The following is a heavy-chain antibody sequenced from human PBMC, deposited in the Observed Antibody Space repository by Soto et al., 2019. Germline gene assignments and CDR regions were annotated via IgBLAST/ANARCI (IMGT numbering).Heavy chain of an antibody. CDR3: ARDSYDSSGYYRAIDY. Sequence: LSLTCTVSGGSISSYYWSWIRQPPGKGLEWIGYIYYSGSTNYNPSLRSRVTISVDTSKNQFSLKLSSVTAADTAVYYCARDSYDSSGYYRAIDYWGQGTLFTVSS. CDR1: GGSISSYY. V-gene: IGHV4-59*01. J-gene: IGHJ4*02. D-gene: IGHD3-22*01. CDR2: IYYSGST.